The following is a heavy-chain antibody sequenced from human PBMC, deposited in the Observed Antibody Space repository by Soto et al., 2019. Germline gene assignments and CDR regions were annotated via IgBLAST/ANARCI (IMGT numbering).Heavy chain of an antibody. D-gene: IGHD6-19*01. J-gene: IGHJ6*02. CDR2: MSSSSSTI. V-gene: IGHV3-48*02. CDR1: GFTFRSYS. CDR3: ARDSITGYSSGWYGHYGMDV. Sequence: GGSLRLSCAASGFTFRSYSMNWVRQAPGKGMEWVSYMSSSSSTIYYEDSVKGRFTISRDNAKNSLYLRMNSLRDEDTAVYYCARDSITGYSSGWYGHYGMDVWGQGTTVTVSS.